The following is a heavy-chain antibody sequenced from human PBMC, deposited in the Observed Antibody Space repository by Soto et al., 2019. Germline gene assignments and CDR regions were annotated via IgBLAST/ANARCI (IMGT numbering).Heavy chain of an antibody. CDR1: GYTFTNYY. CDR2: IHYSGATP. Sequence: QVQLVQSGAEVKRPGASVKVSCKASGYTFTNYYMHWVRQAPGQGLEWMGVIHYSGATPTYAQKFQGRVTMTRDRSTGIVYVELSSLTSEDTAVYYCARVGPDLATIGSFAYWGQGPLVTVSS. D-gene: IGHD3-16*01. J-gene: IGHJ4*02. CDR3: ARVGPDLATIGSFAY. V-gene: IGHV1-46*01.